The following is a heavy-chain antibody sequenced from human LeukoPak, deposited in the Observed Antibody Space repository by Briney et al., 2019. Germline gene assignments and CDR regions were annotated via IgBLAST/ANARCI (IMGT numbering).Heavy chain of an antibody. J-gene: IGHJ4*02. Sequence: PSETLSLTCAASGYSISSGYYWGWIRQPPGKGLEWIGSIYHSGSTYYNPSLKSRVTISVDTSKNQFSLKLSSVTAADTAVYYCARGIAVAGFDYWAREPWSPSPQ. CDR3: ARGIAVAGFDY. D-gene: IGHD6-19*01. V-gene: IGHV4-38-2*01. CDR2: IYHSGST. CDR1: GYSISSGYY.